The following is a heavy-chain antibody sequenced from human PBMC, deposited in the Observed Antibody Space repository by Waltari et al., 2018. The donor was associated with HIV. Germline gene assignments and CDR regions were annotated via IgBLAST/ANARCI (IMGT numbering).Heavy chain of an antibody. Sequence: HLIQSTSALKRPGASVTISCQVSGYPLSDLSMQWVWPGRGQRLEWMGGFDPKNGKPVYSQRFWGRVSLAEDTSEDTAFLELTRLTSDDTAVYFCVTLYNESPLYSNFWGQGTLVTV. J-gene: IGHJ1*01. CDR1: GYPLSDLS. D-gene: IGHD2-15*01. CDR2: FDPKNGKP. CDR3: VTLYNESPLYSNF. V-gene: IGHV1-24*01.